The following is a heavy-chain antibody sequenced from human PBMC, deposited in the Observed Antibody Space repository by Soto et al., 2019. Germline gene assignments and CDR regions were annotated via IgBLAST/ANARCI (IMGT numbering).Heavy chain of an antibody. CDR2: IWDDGSKK. Sequence: QVQLVESGGGVVQPGRSLRLSCAASGFTFSNSGMHWVRQAPGKGLEWVAVIWDDGSKKYYADSVRGRFTISKDNSKNTLYLQMNSLRAEDTAVYYCVRDGGIVSVIPLDPWGPGTLVIVSS. V-gene: IGHV3-33*01. CDR1: GFTFSNSG. CDR3: VRDGGIVSVIPLDP. D-gene: IGHD3-16*02. J-gene: IGHJ5*02.